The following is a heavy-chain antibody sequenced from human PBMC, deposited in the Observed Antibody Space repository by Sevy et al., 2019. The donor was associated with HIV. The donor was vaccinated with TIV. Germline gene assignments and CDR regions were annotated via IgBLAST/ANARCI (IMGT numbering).Heavy chain of an antibody. J-gene: IGHJ6*02. D-gene: IGHD3-10*01. V-gene: IGHV3-33*01. CDR3: ARDPVYYGSGSYVDNYYGMDV. Sequence: GGSLGLSCAASGFTFSSYGMHWVRQAPGKGLEWVAVIWYDGSNKYYADSVKGRFTISRDNSKNTLYLQMNSLRAEDTAVYYCARDPVYYGSGSYVDNYYGMDVWGQGTTVTVSS. CDR2: IWYDGSNK. CDR1: GFTFSSYG.